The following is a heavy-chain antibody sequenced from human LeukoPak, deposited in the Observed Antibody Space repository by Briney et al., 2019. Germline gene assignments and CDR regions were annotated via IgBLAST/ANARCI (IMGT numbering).Heavy chain of an antibody. Sequence: SETLSLTCTVSGGSISSYYWSWIRQPPGKGLEWIGYIYYSGSTNYNSSHKSRVTISVDTSKNQFSLKLSSLTAADTAVYYCAREGGTRYCSSTSCYTLGGWFDPWGQGTLVTVSS. J-gene: IGHJ5*02. D-gene: IGHD2-2*02. CDR1: GGSISSYY. CDR3: AREGGTRYCSSTSCYTLGGWFDP. CDR2: IYYSGST. V-gene: IGHV4-59*01.